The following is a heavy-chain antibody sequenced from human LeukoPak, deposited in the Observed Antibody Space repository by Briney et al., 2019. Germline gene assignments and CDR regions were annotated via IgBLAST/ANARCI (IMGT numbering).Heavy chain of an antibody. J-gene: IGHJ4*02. CDR1: GYTFTGYY. CDR2: FDPEDGET. V-gene: IGHV1-24*01. D-gene: IGHD1-20*01. Sequence: ASVKVSCKASGYTFTGYYMHWVRQAPGKGLEWMGGFDPEDGETIYAQKFQGRVTMTEDTSTDTAYMELSSLRSEDTAVYYCATDRNWNDVSHWFFFDYWGQGTLVTVSS. CDR3: ATDRNWNDVSHWFFFDY.